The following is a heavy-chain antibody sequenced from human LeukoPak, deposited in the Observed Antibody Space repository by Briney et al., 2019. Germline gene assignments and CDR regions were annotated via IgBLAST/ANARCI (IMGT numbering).Heavy chain of an antibody. CDR2: IYYSGST. CDR1: GGSISSYY. CDR3: ATPMGGSSWYSPFDY. V-gene: IGHV4-59*08. D-gene: IGHD6-13*01. Sequence: SETLSLTCTVSGGSISSYYWSWIRQPPGKGLEWIGYIYYSGSTNYNPSLKSRVTISVDTSKNQFSLKLSSVTAADTAVYYCATPMGGSSWYSPFDYWGQGTLVTVSS. J-gene: IGHJ4*02.